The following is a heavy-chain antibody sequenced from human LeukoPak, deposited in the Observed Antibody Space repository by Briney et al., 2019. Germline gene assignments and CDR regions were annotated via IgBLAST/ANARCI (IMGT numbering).Heavy chain of an antibody. D-gene: IGHD6-19*01. J-gene: IGHJ4*02. V-gene: IGHV3-23*01. Sequence: PGGSLRLPCTVSGFTYDNCDMTWVRQAPGKGLEWLSCISGSHYSTCYADSVEGRFTISRDNSKNTLYLQMDKMRVDDTAVYYGAKGSLDGWLVTYRYFNHWGQGTLVTVSS. CDR2: ISGSHYST. CDR1: GFTYDNCD. CDR3: AKGSLDGWLVTYRYFNH.